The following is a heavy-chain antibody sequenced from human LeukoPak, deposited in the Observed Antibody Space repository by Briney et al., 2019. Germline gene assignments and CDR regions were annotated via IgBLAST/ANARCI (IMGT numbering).Heavy chain of an antibody. CDR3: ARGLAGNAFDI. V-gene: IGHV3-21*01. D-gene: IGHD1-26*01. CDR2: ISSSSSYI. Sequence: PGGSPRHSCADSRFTFSSYSMNWVRQAPGKGLEWVSSISSSSSYIYYADSVKGRFTISRDNAKNSLYLQMNSLRAEDTAVYYCARGLAGNAFDIWGQGTMVTVSS. CDR1: RFTFSSYS. J-gene: IGHJ3*02.